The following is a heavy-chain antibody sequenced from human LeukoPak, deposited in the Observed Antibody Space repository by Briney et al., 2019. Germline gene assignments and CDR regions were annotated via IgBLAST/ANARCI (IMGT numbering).Heavy chain of an antibody. Sequence: GASVKVSCKASGYTFTGYYMHWVRQAPGQGLELMGWMNPNSGDTHYAQKFQGRVTMTRDTSISTAYMELSRLRSDDTAVDYCAIFMPVAGTGVPFDYWGLGNLVTVSS. D-gene: IGHD6-19*01. CDR3: AIFMPVAGTGVPFDY. CDR2: MNPNSGDT. J-gene: IGHJ4*02. V-gene: IGHV1-2*02. CDR1: GYTFTGYY.